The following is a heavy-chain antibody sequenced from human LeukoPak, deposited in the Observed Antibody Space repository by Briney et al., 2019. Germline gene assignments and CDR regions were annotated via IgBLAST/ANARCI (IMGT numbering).Heavy chain of an antibody. D-gene: IGHD3-22*01. CDR2: ISSSSSYI. J-gene: IGHJ4*02. Sequence: PGGSLRLSCAASGFTFSHYSMTWVRQAPGKGLEWVSSISSSSSYIYYADSVKGRFTISRDNAKNSLYLQMNSLRAEDTAVYYCARDLGYYDSSGYYYDFDYWGQGTLVTVSS. CDR1: GFTFSHYS. CDR3: ARDLGYYDSSGYYYDFDY. V-gene: IGHV3-21*01.